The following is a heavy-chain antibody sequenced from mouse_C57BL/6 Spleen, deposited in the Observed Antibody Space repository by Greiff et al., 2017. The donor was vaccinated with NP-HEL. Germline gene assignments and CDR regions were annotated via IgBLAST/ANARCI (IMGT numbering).Heavy chain of an antibody. V-gene: IGHV1-69*01. CDR1: GYTFTSYW. Sequence: QVQLQQPGAELVMPGASVKLSCKASGYTFTSYWMHWVKQRPGQGLEWIGEIDPSDSYTNYNQKFKGKSTLTVDKSSSTAYMQLSSLTSEDSAVYYCARLGTQYGSSHFDYWGQGTTLTVSS. D-gene: IGHD1-1*01. CDR3: ARLGTQYGSSHFDY. J-gene: IGHJ2*01. CDR2: IDPSDSYT.